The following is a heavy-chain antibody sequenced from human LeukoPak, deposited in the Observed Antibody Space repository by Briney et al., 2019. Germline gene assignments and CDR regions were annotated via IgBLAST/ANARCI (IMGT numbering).Heavy chain of an antibody. Sequence: SETLSLTCAVYGGSFSGYYWSWIRQPPGKGLEWIGEINHSGSTNYNPSLKSRVTISVDTSKNQFSLKLSSVTAADTAVYYCARIRYPGIAAAGFDYWGQGTLVTVSS. J-gene: IGHJ4*02. CDR3: ARIRYPGIAAAGFDY. CDR2: INHSGST. CDR1: GGSFSGYY. V-gene: IGHV4-34*01. D-gene: IGHD6-13*01.